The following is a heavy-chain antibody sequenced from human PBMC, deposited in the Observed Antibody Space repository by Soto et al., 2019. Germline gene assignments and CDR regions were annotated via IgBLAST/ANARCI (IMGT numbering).Heavy chain of an antibody. V-gene: IGHV4-39*01. CDR1: GGSISSSSYY. D-gene: IGHD3-22*01. J-gene: IGHJ4*02. CDR2: IYYSGST. Sequence: QLQLQESGPGLVKPSETLSLTCTVSGGSISSSSYYWGWIRQPPGKGLEWIGSIYYSGSTYYNPSLKSRVTISVDTSKNQFSLKLSSVTAADTAVYYCATLDPYYYDSSGYFGNFDYWGQGTLVTVSS. CDR3: ATLDPYYYDSSGYFGNFDY.